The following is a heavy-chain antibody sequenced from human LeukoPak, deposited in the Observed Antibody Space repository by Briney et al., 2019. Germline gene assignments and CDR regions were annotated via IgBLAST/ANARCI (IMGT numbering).Heavy chain of an antibody. Sequence: GGSLRLSCAASGFTFSSYGMHWVRQAPGKGLEWVAFIRYDGSNKYYADSVKGRFTISRDNSKNTLYLQMNSLRAEDTAVYYCARHTMPTWNYGGFDYWGQGILVTVSS. CDR1: GFTFSSYG. CDR2: IRYDGSNK. V-gene: IGHV3-30*02. D-gene: IGHD1-7*01. J-gene: IGHJ4*02. CDR3: ARHTMPTWNYGGFDY.